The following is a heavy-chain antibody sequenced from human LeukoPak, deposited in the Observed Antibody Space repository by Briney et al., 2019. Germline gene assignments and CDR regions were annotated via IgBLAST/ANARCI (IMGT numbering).Heavy chain of an antibody. Sequence: SETLSLTCTVSGGSVSNRSYYWGWIRQPPGKGLEWIGSIYYSGSTYHSPSLKSRVTISVDTSKNQFSLKLSSVTAADTAVYYCARGRRPIWSGYNFDYWGQGTLVTVSS. CDR1: GGSVSNRSYY. CDR2: IYYSGST. CDR3: ARGRRPIWSGYNFDY. J-gene: IGHJ4*02. D-gene: IGHD3-3*01. V-gene: IGHV4-39*07.